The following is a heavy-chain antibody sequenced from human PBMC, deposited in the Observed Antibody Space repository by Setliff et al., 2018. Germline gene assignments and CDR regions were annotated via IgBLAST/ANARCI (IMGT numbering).Heavy chain of an antibody. CDR3: AKWGVRELLLYYFDY. D-gene: IGHD1-26*01. Sequence: PGGSLRLSCAASGFTFSSYAMSWVRQAPGKGLEWVSAISGSGGSTYYADSVKGRFTISRDNSKNTLYLQMNSLRAEDTAVYYCAKWGVRELLLYYFDYWGQGTLVTVSS. J-gene: IGHJ4*02. CDR2: ISGSGGST. CDR1: GFTFSSYA. V-gene: IGHV3-23*01.